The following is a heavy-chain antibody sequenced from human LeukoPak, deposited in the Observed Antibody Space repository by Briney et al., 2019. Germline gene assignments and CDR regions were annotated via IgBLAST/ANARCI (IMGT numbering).Heavy chain of an antibody. Sequence: GASVKVSCKASGGTFSSYAISWVRQAPGQGLEWMGGIIPIFGTANYAQKFQGRVTITADESTSTAYLQLSSLRAEDTAVYYCASNIPYDSSGYWSWGQGTLVTVSS. CDR1: GGTFSSYA. CDR3: ASNIPYDSSGYWS. CDR2: IIPIFGTA. D-gene: IGHD3-22*01. V-gene: IGHV1-69*13. J-gene: IGHJ4*02.